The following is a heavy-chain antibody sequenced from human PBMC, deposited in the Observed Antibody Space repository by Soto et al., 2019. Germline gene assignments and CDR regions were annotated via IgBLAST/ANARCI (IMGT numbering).Heavy chain of an antibody. CDR1: GYTFTGYY. J-gene: IGHJ4*02. D-gene: IGHD6-19*01. CDR3: ARDWAYSSGWYDGYFDY. Sequence: ASVKVSCKASGYTFTGYYMHWVRQAPGQGLEWMGWINPNSGGTNYAQKFQGRVTMTRDTSISTAYMELSRLRSDDTAVYYCARDWAYSSGWYDGYFDYWGQGTLVTVSS. V-gene: IGHV1-2*02. CDR2: INPNSGGT.